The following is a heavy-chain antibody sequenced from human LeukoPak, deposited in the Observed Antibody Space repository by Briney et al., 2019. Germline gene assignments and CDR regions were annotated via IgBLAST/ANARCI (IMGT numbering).Heavy chain of an antibody. J-gene: IGHJ3*02. CDR3: ARYYDSSGYYLDAFDI. CDR2: IFPHDSNT. CDR1: GYSFMDCW. Sequence: GESLKISCKGSGYSFMDCWIGWVRQMPGKGPELMGFIFPHDSNTKYSPSFQGQVTISVDKPISTAYVQWSSLKASDTAMYYCARYYDSSGYYLDAFDIWGQGTMVTVSS. D-gene: IGHD3-22*01. V-gene: IGHV5-51*01.